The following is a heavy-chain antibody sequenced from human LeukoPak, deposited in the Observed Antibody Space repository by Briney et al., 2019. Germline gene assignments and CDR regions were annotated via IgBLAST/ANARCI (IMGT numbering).Heavy chain of an antibody. CDR3: TRSGAPYCRGSSCYEDWFDP. CDR2: IKQDGSEK. CDR1: GFTFSNYW. V-gene: IGHV3-7*05. Sequence: LTGGSLRLSCAASGFTFSNYWMSWVRQAPGKGLEWVANIKQDGSEKYYVDSVKGRFTISRDNAKKSLHLQMNTLRAEDTAVYYCTRSGAPYCRGSSCYEDWFDPWGQGTLVTVSS. J-gene: IGHJ5*02. D-gene: IGHD2-15*01.